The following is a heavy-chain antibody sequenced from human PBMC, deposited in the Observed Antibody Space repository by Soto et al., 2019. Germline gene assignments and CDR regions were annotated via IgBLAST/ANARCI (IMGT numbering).Heavy chain of an antibody. Sequence: SETLSLTCAVYGWSFSGYYWTWIRQPPGTGLEWIGEINHSGSTNYNPSLKSRVTISVDTPKNQFSLKLSSVTAADTAVYYCASNSYEYIFCDYWGQGTLVTVSS. CDR2: INHSGST. CDR1: GWSFSGYY. V-gene: IGHV4-34*01. CDR3: ASNSYEYIFCDY. D-gene: IGHD5-18*01. J-gene: IGHJ4*02.